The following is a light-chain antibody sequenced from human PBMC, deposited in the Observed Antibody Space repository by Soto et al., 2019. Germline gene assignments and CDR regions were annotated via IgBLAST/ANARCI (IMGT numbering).Light chain of an antibody. CDR2: KAS. J-gene: IGKJ4*01. CDR1: QSINSW. CDR3: QQYESYPIT. V-gene: IGKV1-5*03. Sequence: DIQMTQSPSTLSASVGDRVTISCRASQSINSWLAWYQQKPGKAPKFLIHKASSLESGVPSRFSGSGSGTEFTLTISSLQPDDFAIYYCQQYESYPITFGGGTKVEIQ.